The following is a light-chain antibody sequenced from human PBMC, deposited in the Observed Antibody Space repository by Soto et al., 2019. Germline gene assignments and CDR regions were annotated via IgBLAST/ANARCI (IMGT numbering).Light chain of an antibody. CDR3: LQDRNFPWT. CDR1: QDIGND. J-gene: IGKJ1*01. Sequence: IQMTQSPSSLSVSIIDRVTIACRASQDIGNDLGWYQQRPGEAPKLLIYAASTLRSGVPSRFSGSGSGTHFALTINSLQPEDSATYFCLQDRNFPWTFGQGTKVEIK. V-gene: IGKV1-6*02. CDR2: AAS.